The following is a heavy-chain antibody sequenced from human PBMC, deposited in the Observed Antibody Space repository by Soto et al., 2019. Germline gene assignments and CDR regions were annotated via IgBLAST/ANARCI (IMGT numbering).Heavy chain of an antibody. CDR3: ARDLRYFDWFDP. CDR1: GFIFSSYN. Sequence: GGSLRLSCVTSGFIFSSYNMNWVRQAPGKGLEWVSYSSSSGSTKYYADSVKGRFAISRDNAQNSLYLQMNSLRDEDTAVYYCARDLRYFDWFDPWGQGTLVTVSS. CDR2: SSSSGSTK. V-gene: IGHV3-48*02. J-gene: IGHJ5*02. D-gene: IGHD3-9*01.